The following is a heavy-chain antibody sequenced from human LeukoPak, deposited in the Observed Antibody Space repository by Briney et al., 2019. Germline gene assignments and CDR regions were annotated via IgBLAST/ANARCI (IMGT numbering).Heavy chain of an antibody. Sequence: ASVRVSCKASGYTFTSYGISWVRQAPGQGLEWMGWISAYNGNTNYAQKLQGRVTMTTDTSTSTAYMELRRLRSDDTAVYYCARDADYYYDSSGYNWFDPWGQGTLVTVSS. CDR1: GYTFTSYG. V-gene: IGHV1-18*01. D-gene: IGHD3-22*01. J-gene: IGHJ5*02. CDR2: ISAYNGNT. CDR3: ARDADYYYDSSGYNWFDP.